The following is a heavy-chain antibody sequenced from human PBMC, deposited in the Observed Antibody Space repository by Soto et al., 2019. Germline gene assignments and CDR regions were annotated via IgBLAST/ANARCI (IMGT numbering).Heavy chain of an antibody. D-gene: IGHD3-3*01. J-gene: IGHJ6*02. CDR2: MYHSGST. CDR1: GGSISSGGYS. CDR3: ARGESYYDFWSGYHRGYYYYGMDV. Sequence: SETLSLTCAVSGGSISSGGYSWSWIRQPPGKGLEWIGYMYHSGSTYYNPSLKSRVTISIDRSKNQFSLKLSSVTAADTAVYYCARGESYYDFWSGYHRGYYYYGMDVWGQGTTVTVSS. V-gene: IGHV4-30-2*01.